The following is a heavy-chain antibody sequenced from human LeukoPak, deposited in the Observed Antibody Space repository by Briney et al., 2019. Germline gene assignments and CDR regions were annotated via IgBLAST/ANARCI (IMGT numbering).Heavy chain of an antibody. CDR1: GFTFSSYP. CDR3: ERGRYCSNGVCQYFDY. J-gene: IGHJ4*02. CDR2: ITHNGGST. Sequence: PGGSLRLSCAASGFTFSSYPMYWVRQAPGKGLEYVSAITHNGGSTYYANSVKGRFTISRDNSKNTLYLQMGSLRAEDMAVYYCERGRYCSNGVCQYFDYWGQGTLVTVSS. V-gene: IGHV3-64*01. D-gene: IGHD2-8*01.